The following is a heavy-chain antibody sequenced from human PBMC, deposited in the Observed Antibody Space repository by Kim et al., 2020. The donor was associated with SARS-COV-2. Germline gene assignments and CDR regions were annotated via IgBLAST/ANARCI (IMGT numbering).Heavy chain of an antibody. D-gene: IGHD3-9*01. V-gene: IGHV3-30*03. Sequence: SVKGRFTISRDNSKNTLYLQMNSLRAEDTAVYYCAGGSSTYYDILSYFDYWGQGTLVTVSS. J-gene: IGHJ4*02. CDR3: AGGSSTYYDILSYFDY.